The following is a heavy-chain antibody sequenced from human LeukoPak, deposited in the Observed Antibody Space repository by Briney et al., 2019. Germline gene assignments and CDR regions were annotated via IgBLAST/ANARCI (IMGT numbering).Heavy chain of an antibody. V-gene: IGHV4-59*01. CDR1: GGSISSYY. CDR3: ARDRRGTSCYDY. J-gene: IGHJ4*02. D-gene: IGHD2-2*01. CDR2: IYSTGST. Sequence: PSETLSLTCTVPGGSISSYYWSSIPQSPAKGLEWIGYIYSTGSTNYHPSLKSRVTISVDTSKNQCSLKLNSVTAADTAVYYCARDRRGTSCYDYWGQGTLVTVSS.